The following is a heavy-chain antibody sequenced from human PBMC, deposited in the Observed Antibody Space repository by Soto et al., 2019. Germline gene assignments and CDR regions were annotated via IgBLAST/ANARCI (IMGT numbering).Heavy chain of an antibody. J-gene: IGHJ4*02. CDR3: ARGNYYDSSGYYFDN. D-gene: IGHD3-22*01. Sequence: GASVKVSCKASGYTFTSYGFSWVRQAPGQGLEWMGWISAYNGNTNYAQKLQGRVTMTRETSTSTVYMELSSLRSEDTAVYYCARGNYYDSSGYYFDNWGQGTLVTVSS. CDR1: GYTFTSYG. V-gene: IGHV1-18*01. CDR2: ISAYNGNT.